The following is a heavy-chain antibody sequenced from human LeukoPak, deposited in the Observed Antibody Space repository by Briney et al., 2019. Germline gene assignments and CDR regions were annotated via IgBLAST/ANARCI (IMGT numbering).Heavy chain of an antibody. CDR3: AKSPRGESIAVAGT. Sequence: GGSLRLSCAASGFTFSSYAMSWVRQAPGKGLEWVSTISGSGGSTYYADSVKGRFTTSRDNSKNTLYLQMNSLRAEDTAVYYCAKSPRGESIAVAGTWGQGTLVTVSS. CDR1: GFTFSSYA. V-gene: IGHV3-23*01. D-gene: IGHD6-19*01. CDR2: ISGSGGST. J-gene: IGHJ4*02.